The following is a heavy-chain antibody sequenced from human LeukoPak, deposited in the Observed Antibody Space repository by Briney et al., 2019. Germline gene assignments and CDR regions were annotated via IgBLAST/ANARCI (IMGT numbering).Heavy chain of an antibody. D-gene: IGHD6-19*01. CDR2: ISYNSGYI. J-gene: IGHJ4*02. CDR1: GFTFNDYA. V-gene: IGHV3-9*01. Sequence: PGRSLRLSCAASGFTFNDYAMHWVRQPPGKGLEGRSIISYNSGYIGYAYSVKGRFTVSRDNTEDSVYLQMNSLRPEDTAIYFCAKVRGTYSSGFFFDSWGQGALVTVSS. CDR3: AKVRGTYSSGFFFDS.